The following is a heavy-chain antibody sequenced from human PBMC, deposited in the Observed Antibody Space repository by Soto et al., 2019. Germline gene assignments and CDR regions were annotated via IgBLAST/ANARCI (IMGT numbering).Heavy chain of an antibody. V-gene: IGHV4-39*01. CDR1: GGSISSSSYY. D-gene: IGHD4-17*01. CDR2: VYYSGST. CDR3: ASYGVGDY. Sequence: SETLSLTCTVSGGSISSSSYYWGWIRQPPGKGLEWIGNVYYSGSTYYNPSLKSRVTISVDTSKNQFSLKLSSVTAADTAVYYCASYGVGDYWGPGTLVT. J-gene: IGHJ4*02.